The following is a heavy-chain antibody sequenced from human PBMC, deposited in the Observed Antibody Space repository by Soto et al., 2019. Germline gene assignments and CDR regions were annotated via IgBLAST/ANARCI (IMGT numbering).Heavy chain of an antibody. CDR1: GFTFSSYA. Sequence: GGSLRLSCAASGFTFSSYAMHWVRQAPGKGLEWVAVISYDGSNKYYADSVKGRFTISRDNSKNTLYLQMNSLGAEDTAVYYCARVLEWSPHPLDYWGQGTLVTVSS. CDR3: ARVLEWSPHPLDY. J-gene: IGHJ4*02. CDR2: ISYDGSNK. V-gene: IGHV3-30-3*01. D-gene: IGHD3-3*01.